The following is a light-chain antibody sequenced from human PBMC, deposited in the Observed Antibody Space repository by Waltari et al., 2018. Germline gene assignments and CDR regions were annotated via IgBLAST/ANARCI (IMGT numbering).Light chain of an antibody. J-gene: IGLJ1*01. CDR1: SSDVGGYDY. V-gene: IGLV2-14*01. CDR3: SSYTTSGSPMDV. Sequence: QSALTQPASVSGSPGQSITISCTGTSSDVGGYDYVSWYQHHPGKAPKLTFYEVSIRPSWVSYRFSGYQSGNTASLTISGLQAEDEADYYCSSYTTSGSPMDVFGTGTKVTVL. CDR2: EVS.